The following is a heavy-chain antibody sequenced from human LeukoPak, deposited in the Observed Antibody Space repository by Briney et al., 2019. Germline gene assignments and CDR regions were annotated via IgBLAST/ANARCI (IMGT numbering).Heavy chain of an antibody. D-gene: IGHD2-8*02. CDR3: AREDPGHWSRRAFDI. CDR2: ISGSGGST. V-gene: IGHV3-23*01. J-gene: IGHJ3*02. Sequence: GGSLRLSCAASRFTFNTYAMSWVRQAPGKGLEWVSAISGSGGSTYYADSVKGRFTISRDNSKNTLYLQMNSLRAEDTAVYYCAREDPGHWSRRAFDIWGQGTMVTVSS. CDR1: RFTFNTYA.